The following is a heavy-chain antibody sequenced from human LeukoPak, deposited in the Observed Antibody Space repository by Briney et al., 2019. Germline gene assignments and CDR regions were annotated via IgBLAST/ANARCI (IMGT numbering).Heavy chain of an antibody. J-gene: IGHJ5*02. D-gene: IGHD2-2*01. Sequence: QLGESLKISCKGSGYSFTSYWIGWVRQAPGKGLEWVAVIWYDGSKAYYADSVKGRFSVSRDNSKNTLYLQMSSLRAEDTAMYYCAKSHVVVSGAISNWFDPWGQGTLVTVSS. CDR1: GYSFTSYW. V-gene: IGHV3-33*06. CDR3: AKSHVVVSGAISNWFDP. CDR2: IWYDGSKA.